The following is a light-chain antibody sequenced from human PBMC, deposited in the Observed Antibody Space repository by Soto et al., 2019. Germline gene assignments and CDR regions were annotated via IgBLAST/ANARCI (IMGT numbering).Light chain of an antibody. Sequence: EIVLTQSPATLSLSPGERATLSCRASQSVSSSLAWYQQRPGLAPRLLIYDASTRATGIPARFSGSGSGTEFALTISSLQSEDFAVYYCQQYNNWPRTFGQGTKVDIK. J-gene: IGKJ1*01. CDR2: DAS. CDR3: QQYNNWPRT. V-gene: IGKV3-15*01. CDR1: QSVSSS.